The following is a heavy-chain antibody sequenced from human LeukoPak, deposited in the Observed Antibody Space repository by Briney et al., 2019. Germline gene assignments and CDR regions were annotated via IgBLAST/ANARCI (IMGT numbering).Heavy chain of an antibody. CDR3: AGGGQGYDLNWFDP. Sequence: QPGRSLRLSCAASGFTFSSYTIHWVRQAPGKGLERVTIISYDGSNKYYADSVKGRFTISRDNSKNTLYLQMNSLRAEDTAVYYCAGGGQGYDLNWFDPWGQGTLVTVSS. CDR2: ISYDGSNK. V-gene: IGHV3-30-3*01. J-gene: IGHJ5*02. D-gene: IGHD3-3*01. CDR1: GFTFSSYT.